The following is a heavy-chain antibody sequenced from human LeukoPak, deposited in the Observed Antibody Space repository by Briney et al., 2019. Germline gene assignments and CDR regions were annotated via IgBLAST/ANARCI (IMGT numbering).Heavy chain of an antibody. V-gene: IGHV3-43D*03. CDR2: ISWDGGST. CDR1: GFTFDDYA. Sequence: GSLRPSCAASGFTFDDYAMHWVRQAPGKGLEWVSLISWDGGSTYYADSVKGRFTISRDNSKNSLYLQMNSLRAEDTALYYCAKGGDGYVDYWGQGTLVTVSS. J-gene: IGHJ4*02. CDR3: AKGGDGYVDY. D-gene: IGHD5-24*01.